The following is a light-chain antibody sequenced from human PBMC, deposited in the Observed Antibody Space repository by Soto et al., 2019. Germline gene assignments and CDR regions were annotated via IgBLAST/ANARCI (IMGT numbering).Light chain of an antibody. V-gene: IGKV3-20*01. CDR1: QSIGSSY. J-gene: IGKJ4*01. CDR3: QQFSSYPLT. CDR2: DAS. Sequence: DTVLTQSPGTLSLSPGERSTLSCRASQSIGSSYLAWYQQKPGQAPRLLIYDASSRATGIPDRFSGGGSGTDFTLTISRLEPEDFAVYYCQQFSSYPLTFGGGTKLDIK.